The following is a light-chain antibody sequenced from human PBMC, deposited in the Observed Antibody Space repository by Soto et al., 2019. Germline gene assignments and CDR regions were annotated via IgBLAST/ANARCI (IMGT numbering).Light chain of an antibody. V-gene: IGKV4-1*01. CDR3: QEYNSYPIT. Sequence: IVMTQSPDSLAVSQGESTTINCRSSQSVLHRSKRKNYLAWYQQKAGQPPKLLISWASTRESGVPDRFSGSGSGTDFTLTISSLQAEDFATYYCQEYNSYPITFGQGTRLEIK. CDR2: WAS. J-gene: IGKJ5*01. CDR1: QSVLHRSKRKNY.